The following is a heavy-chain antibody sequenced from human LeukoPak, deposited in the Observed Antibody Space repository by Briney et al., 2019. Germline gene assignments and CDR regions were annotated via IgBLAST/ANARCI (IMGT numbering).Heavy chain of an antibody. Sequence: ASVKVSCKASGYTFTSYYMHWVRQAPGQGLEWMGIINPSGGSTSYAQKFQGRVTITRDTSASTAYMDLSSLRSEGVAVYYCARDVSVATYYFDYWGQGTLVTVSS. CDR2: INPSGGST. CDR1: GYTFTSYY. CDR3: ARDVSVATYYFDY. D-gene: IGHD5-12*01. V-gene: IGHV1-46*01. J-gene: IGHJ4*02.